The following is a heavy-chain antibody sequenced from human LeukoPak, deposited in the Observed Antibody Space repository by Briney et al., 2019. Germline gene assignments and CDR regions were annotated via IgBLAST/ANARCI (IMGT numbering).Heavy chain of an antibody. CDR3: AKGYCRGGSCYAYSFDY. CDR2: INHSGST. V-gene: IGHV4-34*01. Sequence: PSETLSLTCAVYGGSFSGYYWSWIRQPPGKGLEWIGEINHSGSTNYNPSLKSRVTISVDTSKNQFSLKLSSVTAADTAVYYCAKGYCRGGSCYAYSFDYWGQGTLVTVSS. J-gene: IGHJ4*02. D-gene: IGHD2-15*01. CDR1: GGSFSGYY.